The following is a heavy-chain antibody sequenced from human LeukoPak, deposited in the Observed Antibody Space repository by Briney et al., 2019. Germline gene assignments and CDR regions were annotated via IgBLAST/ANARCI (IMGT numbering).Heavy chain of an antibody. CDR2: ISGSGGST. J-gene: IGHJ4*02. CDR1: GFTFSSYA. V-gene: IGHV3-23*01. D-gene: IGHD6-13*01. CDR3: ARHRDGAIAAAFYFDY. Sequence: GGSLRLSCAASGFTFSSYAMSWVRQAPGKGLEWVSAISGSGGSTYYADSVKGRFTISRDNSKNTLYLQMNSLRAEDTAVYYCARHRDGAIAAAFYFDYWGQGTLVTVSS.